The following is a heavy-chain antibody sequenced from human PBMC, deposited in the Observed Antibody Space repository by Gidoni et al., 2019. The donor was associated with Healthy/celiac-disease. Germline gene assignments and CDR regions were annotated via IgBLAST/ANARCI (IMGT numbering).Heavy chain of an antibody. CDR3: ARGGAHYYGSGSRDAFDI. V-gene: IGHV1-18*01. CDR2: ISAYNGNT. J-gene: IGHJ3*02. Sequence: QVQLVQSGAEVKKPGAAVKVSCKASGYTFTSYGRSWVRQAAGQGLGWMGGISAYNGNTNYAQKLQGRVTMTPDTSPSTAYMGLRSLRSDDTAVYYCARGGAHYYGSGSRDAFDIWGQGTMVTVSS. CDR1: GYTFTSYG. D-gene: IGHD3-10*01.